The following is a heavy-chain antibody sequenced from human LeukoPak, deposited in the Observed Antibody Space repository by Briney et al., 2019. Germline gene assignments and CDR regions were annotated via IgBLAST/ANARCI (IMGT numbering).Heavy chain of an antibody. CDR2: ISWNSGSI. CDR3: AKGIYSSSWYGAFDI. D-gene: IGHD6-13*01. Sequence: GGSLRLSCAASGFTFSSYGMSWVRQAPGKGLEWVSGISWNSGSIGYADSVKGRFTISRDNAKNSLYLQMNSLRAEDMALYYCAKGIYSSSWYGAFDIWGQGTMVTVSS. CDR1: GFTFSSYG. J-gene: IGHJ3*02. V-gene: IGHV3-9*03.